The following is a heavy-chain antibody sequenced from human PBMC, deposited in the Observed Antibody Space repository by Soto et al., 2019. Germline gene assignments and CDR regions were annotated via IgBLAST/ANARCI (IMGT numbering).Heavy chain of an antibody. V-gene: IGHV1-58*01. D-gene: IGHD3-3*01. CDR3: AKDHLVVGWHGLRFLEWLSLERLLGMDV. CDR2: IDVGSANA. Sequence: SVKVSCKTSGFTFSSSAVHWVRQARGHRLQWIGWIDVGSANANYAQMLQERVTISRDMSTSTAYMELSSLRPEDTAVYYCAKDHLVVGWHGLRFLEWLSLERLLGMDVWGQGTTVTVSS. CDR1: GFTFSSSA. J-gene: IGHJ6*02.